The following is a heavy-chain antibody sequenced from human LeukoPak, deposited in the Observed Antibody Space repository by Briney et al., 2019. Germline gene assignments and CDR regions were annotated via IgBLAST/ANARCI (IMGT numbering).Heavy chain of an antibody. CDR1: GFTFSTSW. CDR3: ASGYYSGWYIPYY. J-gene: IGHJ4*02. Sequence: PGGSLRLSCAASGFTFSTSWMIWVGPAPGKGLEWVANIKEDGSEKYYVDSVKGRFTISRDNAKNSLYLQMNSLRAEGTAVYYCASGYYSGWYIPYYWGQGTLVTVSS. CDR2: IKEDGSEK. D-gene: IGHD6-19*01. V-gene: IGHV3-7*01.